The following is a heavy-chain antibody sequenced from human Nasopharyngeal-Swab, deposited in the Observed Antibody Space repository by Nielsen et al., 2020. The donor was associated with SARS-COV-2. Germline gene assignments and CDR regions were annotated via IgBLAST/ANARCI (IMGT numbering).Heavy chain of an antibody. V-gene: IGHV4-61*02. J-gene: IGHJ4*02. CDR1: GGSISSGSYY. CDR2: IYTSGST. D-gene: IGHD3-16*01. CDR3: ARSGGGYFDY. Sequence: LRLSCTVSGGSISSGSYYWSWIRQPAGKGLEWIGRIYTSGSTNYNPSLKSPVTISVDTSRNQFSLKLGSVTAADTAVYYCARSGGGYFDYWGQGTLVTVSS.